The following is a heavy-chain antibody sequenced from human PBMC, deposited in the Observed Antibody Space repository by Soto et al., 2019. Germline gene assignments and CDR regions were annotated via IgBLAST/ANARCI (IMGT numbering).Heavy chain of an antibody. D-gene: IGHD1-26*01. J-gene: IGHJ6*02. CDR3: ARTRSAWSDFHYYSLDV. Sequence: PGGSLRLSCAASGFTFNSYGMHWVRQGLGNGLEWVAFISYDSTKTYYADSVKGRFTISRDNSNSALYVQMNSLTGEDTAVYYCARTRSAWSDFHYYSLDVWGQGTTVTVSS. CDR1: GFTFNSYG. V-gene: IGHV3-30*03. CDR2: ISYDSTKT.